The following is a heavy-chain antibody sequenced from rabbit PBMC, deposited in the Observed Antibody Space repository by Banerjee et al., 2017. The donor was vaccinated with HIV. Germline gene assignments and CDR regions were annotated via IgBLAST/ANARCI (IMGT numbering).Heavy chain of an antibody. D-gene: IGHD2-1*01. V-gene: IGHV1S45*01. J-gene: IGHJ4*01. CDR3: ARGRYDDYGDPIFIL. CDR2: IDPILGVT. Sequence: EQLEESGGDLVKPEGSLTLTCTASGFSFSSTYYMSWVRQAPGKGLEWIGYIDPILGVTYYASWVNGRFTISSHNAQNTLYLQLNSLTAADTATYFCARGRYDDYGDPIFILWGPGTLVTVS. CDR1: GFSFSSTYY.